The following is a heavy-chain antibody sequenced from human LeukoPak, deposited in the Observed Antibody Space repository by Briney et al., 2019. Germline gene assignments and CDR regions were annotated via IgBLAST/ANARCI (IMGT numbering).Heavy chain of an antibody. D-gene: IGHD3-3*01. V-gene: IGHV4-61*01. CDR2: IYYSGST. Sequence: SETLSLTCTVSGGSVSSSSYYWSWIRQPPGKGLEWIGYIYYSGSTNYSPSLRSRVTISVDTSKNQFSLKLSSVTAADTAVYYCARDRGVLRFLEWLPTGAFDIWGQGTMVTVSS. CDR1: GGSVSSSSYY. J-gene: IGHJ3*02. CDR3: ARDRGVLRFLEWLPTGAFDI.